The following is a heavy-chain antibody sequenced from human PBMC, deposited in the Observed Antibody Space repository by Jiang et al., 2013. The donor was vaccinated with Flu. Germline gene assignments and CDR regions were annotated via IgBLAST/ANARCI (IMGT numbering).Heavy chain of an antibody. CDR2: IDPSDSYT. J-gene: IGHJ4*02. Sequence: IDPSDSYTNYSPSFQGHVTISADKSISTAYLQWSSLKASDTAMYYCARRGYFDYWGQGTLVTVSS. CDR3: ARRGYFDY. V-gene: IGHV5-10-1*01.